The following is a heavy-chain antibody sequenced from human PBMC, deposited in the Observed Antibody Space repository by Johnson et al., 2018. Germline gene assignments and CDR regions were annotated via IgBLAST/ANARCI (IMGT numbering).Heavy chain of an antibody. Sequence: QVQLVESGGGVVQPGRSLRLSCAASGFTFSSYAMHWVRQAPGKGLEWVAIISYDGSNKYYADSVKGRFTISRDNSKNTLYLQMNSLRAEDTAVYDCARDPYFDTGYDYYYMDVWGKGTTVTVSS. V-gene: IGHV3-30-3*01. CDR3: ARDPYFDTGYDYYYMDV. CDR2: ISYDGSNK. CDR1: GFTFSSYA. D-gene: IGHD3-9*01. J-gene: IGHJ6*03.